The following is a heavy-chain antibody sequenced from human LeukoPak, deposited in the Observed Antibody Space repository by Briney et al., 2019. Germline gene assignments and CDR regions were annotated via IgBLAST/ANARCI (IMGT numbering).Heavy chain of an antibody. V-gene: IGHV3-33*01. CDR2: IWYDGSNK. J-gene: IGHJ4*02. CDR3: ARDIAARRFDY. D-gene: IGHD6-6*01. CDR1: GFTFSSYG. Sequence: PGGSLRLSCAASGFTFSSYGMHWVRQAPGKGLEWVAVIWYDGSNKYYADSVKGRFTISRDNSKNALDLQMNSLRAEDTAVYYCARDIAARRFDYWGQGTLVSVSS.